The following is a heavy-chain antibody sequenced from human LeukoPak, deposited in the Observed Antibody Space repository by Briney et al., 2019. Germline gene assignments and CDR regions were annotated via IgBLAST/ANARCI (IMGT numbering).Heavy chain of an antibody. V-gene: IGHV4-31*03. Sequence: PSETLSLTCTVSGGSISSGGYYWSWNRQHPGKGLEWIGYIYYSGSTYYNPSLKSRVTISVDTSKNRFSPKLSSVTAADTAVYYCARASERGYQLSWGQGTLVTVSS. J-gene: IGHJ4*02. CDR2: IYYSGST. D-gene: IGHD2-2*01. CDR3: ARASERGYQLS. CDR1: GGSISSGGYY.